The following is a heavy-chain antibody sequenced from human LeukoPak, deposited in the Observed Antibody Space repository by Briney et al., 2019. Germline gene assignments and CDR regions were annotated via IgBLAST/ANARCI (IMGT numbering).Heavy chain of an antibody. D-gene: IGHD6-13*01. CDR2: ISSSSSYI. CDR1: GFTFSSYS. Sequence: PGRSLRLSCAASGFTFSSYSMNWVRQAPGKGLEWVSSISSSSSYIYYADSVKGRFTISRDNAKNSLYLQMNSLRAEDTAVYYCARSSIEYSSSWYDLPLHFDYWGQGTLVTVSS. V-gene: IGHV3-21*01. J-gene: IGHJ4*02. CDR3: ARSSIEYSSSWYDLPLHFDY.